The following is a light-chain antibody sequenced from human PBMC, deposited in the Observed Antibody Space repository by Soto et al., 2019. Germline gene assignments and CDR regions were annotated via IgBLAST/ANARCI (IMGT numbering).Light chain of an antibody. J-gene: IGLJ3*02. Sequence: QSALTQPASVSGSPGQSITISCTGTSSDVGGYNYVSWFQQHPGKAPKLKIYEVSNRPSGASNRFSGSKSGYTASLTISELHAEDEADYYCTSFTSSSTWVFGGGTKLTVL. V-gene: IGLV2-14*03. CDR1: SSDVGGYNY. CDR3: TSFTSSSTWV. CDR2: EVS.